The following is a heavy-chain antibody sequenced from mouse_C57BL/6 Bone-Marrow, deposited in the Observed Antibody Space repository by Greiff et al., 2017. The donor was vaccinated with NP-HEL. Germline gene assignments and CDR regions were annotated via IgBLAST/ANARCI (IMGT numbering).Heavy chain of an antibody. J-gene: IGHJ2*01. CDR1: GYTFTSYW. D-gene: IGHD4-1*01. CDR2: IDPSASYT. Sequence: QVQLQQPGAELVKPGASVKLSCKASGYTFTSYWMQWVKQRPGQGLEWIGEIDPSASYTNYNQKFKGKATLTVDTSSSTAYMQLSSLTSEDSAVYYCARESNFYFDYWGQGTTLTVSS. V-gene: IGHV1-50*01. CDR3: ARESNFYFDY.